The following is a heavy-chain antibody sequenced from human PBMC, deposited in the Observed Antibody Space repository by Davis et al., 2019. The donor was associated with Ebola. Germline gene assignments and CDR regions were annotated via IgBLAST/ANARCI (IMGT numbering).Heavy chain of an antibody. D-gene: IGHD4-23*01. CDR1: GFTVSNNY. V-gene: IGHV3-53*01. CDR3: AMSVVTPSEDAFDI. J-gene: IGHJ3*02. CDR2: FYPVGTT. Sequence: GESLKISCAVSGFTVSNNYMGWVRQAPGKGLEWVSLFYPVGTTYYADSVKGRFTISRDNSKNTLYLQINSLRAEDTAVYYCAMSVVTPSEDAFDIWGQGTMVTVSS.